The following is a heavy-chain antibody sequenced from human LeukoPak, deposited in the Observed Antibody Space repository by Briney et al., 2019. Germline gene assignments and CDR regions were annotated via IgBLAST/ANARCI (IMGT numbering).Heavy chain of an antibody. D-gene: IGHD3-22*01. Sequence: SETLSLTCTVSGGSISSSSYYWGWIRQPPGKGLEWIGSIYYSGSTYYNPSLKSRVTISVDTSKNQLSLKLSSVTAADTAVYYCARELSSPYYYDSSASAFDYWGQGTLVTVSS. V-gene: IGHV4-39*07. CDR3: ARELSSPYYYDSSASAFDY. J-gene: IGHJ4*02. CDR1: GGSISSSSYY. CDR2: IYYSGST.